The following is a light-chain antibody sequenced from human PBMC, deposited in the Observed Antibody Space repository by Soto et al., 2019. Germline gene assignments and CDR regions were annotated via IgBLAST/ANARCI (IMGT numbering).Light chain of an antibody. CDR2: GVS. J-gene: IGKJ1*01. Sequence: EIVMTQSPATLSVSPGERATLSCRASQSVSSNLAWYQQKPGQAPRLLIYGVSTRATGIPARFSGSGSGTDFILTITRLEPEDFAVYYCQQYGASPWTFGQGTKVDI. V-gene: IGKV3-15*01. CDR3: QQYGASPWT. CDR1: QSVSSN.